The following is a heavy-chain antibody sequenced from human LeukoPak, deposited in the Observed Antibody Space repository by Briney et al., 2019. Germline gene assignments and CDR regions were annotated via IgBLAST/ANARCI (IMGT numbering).Heavy chain of an antibody. CDR1: GFTFSSYA. CDR3: AKTKPYGTTWYGGID. J-gene: IGHJ4*02. V-gene: IGHV3-23*01. D-gene: IGHD6-13*01. CDR2: IRESGGST. Sequence: PGGSLRLSCVASGFTFSSYAMSWVRQAPGKGLEWVSAIRESGGSTHYADSVKGRFTISRDNSKNTLYLQMNSLRAEDTAVYYCAKTKPYGTTWYGGIDWGQGALVAVSS.